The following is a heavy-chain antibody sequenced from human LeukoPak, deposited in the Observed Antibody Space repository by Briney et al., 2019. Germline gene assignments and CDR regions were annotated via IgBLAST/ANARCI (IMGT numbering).Heavy chain of an antibody. Sequence: GGSLRLSCAASGFTVSSNYMSWVRQAPGKGLEWVSVIYSGGSTYYADSVKGRFTISRDNSKNTLYLQMNSPRAEDTAVYYCARDHSSSWYARGWFDPWGQGTLVTVSS. V-gene: IGHV3-53*01. CDR3: ARDHSSSWYARGWFDP. CDR2: IYSGGST. J-gene: IGHJ5*02. CDR1: GFTVSSNY. D-gene: IGHD6-13*01.